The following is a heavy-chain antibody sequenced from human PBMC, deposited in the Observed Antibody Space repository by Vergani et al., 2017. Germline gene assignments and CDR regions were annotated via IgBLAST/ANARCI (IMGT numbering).Heavy chain of an antibody. Sequence: EVQLLESGGGLVQPGGSLRLSCAASGFTFSSYAMSWVRQAPGKGLEWVSAISGSGGSTYYADSVKGRFTISRDNSKNTLYLQMNSLRAEDTAVYYCAKDQVILLWFGELNRVGDAFDIWGQGTMVTVSS. CDR2: ISGSGGST. CDR3: AKDQVILLWFGELNRVGDAFDI. CDR1: GFTFSSYA. J-gene: IGHJ3*02. D-gene: IGHD3-10*01. V-gene: IGHV3-23*01.